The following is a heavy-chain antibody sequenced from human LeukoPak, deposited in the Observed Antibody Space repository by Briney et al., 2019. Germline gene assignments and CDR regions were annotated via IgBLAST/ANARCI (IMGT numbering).Heavy chain of an antibody. J-gene: IGHJ4*02. D-gene: IGHD3-10*01. CDR3: ARDPVTMVRGVTNDPDY. CDR2: IYYSGST. Sequence: SQTLSLTCTVSGGSISSGDYYWSWIRQPPGKGLEWIGYIYYSGSTYYNPSLKSRVTISVDTSKYQFSLKLSSVTAADTAVYYCARDPVTMVRGVTNDPDYWGQGTLVTVSS. CDR1: GGSISSGDYY. V-gene: IGHV4-30-4*01.